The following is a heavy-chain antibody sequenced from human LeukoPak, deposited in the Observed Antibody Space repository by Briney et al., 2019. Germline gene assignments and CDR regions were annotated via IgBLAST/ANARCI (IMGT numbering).Heavy chain of an antibody. J-gene: IGHJ4*02. V-gene: IGHV3-7*01. CDR3: ARDHTVDGLVFDY. CDR2: IKQDGSEK. Sequence: GGSLRLSCAASGFAFSDFWMNWVRQAPGKGLEWVASIKQDGSEKYYVDSVKGRFSISRDNAKNSLHLQMNSLRAEDTAVYYCARDHTVDGLVFDYWGQGILVTVTS. CDR1: GFAFSDFW. D-gene: IGHD6-19*01.